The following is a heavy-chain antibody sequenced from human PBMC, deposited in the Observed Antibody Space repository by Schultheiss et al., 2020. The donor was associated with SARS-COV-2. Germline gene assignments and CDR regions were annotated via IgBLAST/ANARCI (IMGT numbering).Heavy chain of an antibody. D-gene: IGHD4-17*01. CDR3: ARGDYGDYVSSWYFDL. V-gene: IGHV1-18*01. CDR2: ISGYNGNT. J-gene: IGHJ2*01. CDR1: GVTFNSYA. Sequence: ASVKVSCKASGVTFNSYAITWVRQAPGQGLEWMGWISGYNGNTNYAQKLQGRVTMTTDTSTSTAHMELSSLRSEDTAVYYCARGDYGDYVSSWYFDLWGRGTLVTVSS.